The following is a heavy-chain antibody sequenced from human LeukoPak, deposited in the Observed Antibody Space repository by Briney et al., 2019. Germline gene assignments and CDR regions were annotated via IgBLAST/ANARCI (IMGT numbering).Heavy chain of an antibody. D-gene: IGHD6-13*01. CDR2: IIPIFGTA. CDR1: GGTFSSYA. CDR3: ARVQEIAAAGTEYYYMDV. Sequence: SVKVSCKASGGTFSSYAISWMRQAPGQGLEWMGGIIPIFGTANYAQKFQGRVTITADESTSTAYMELSSLRSEDTAVYYCARVQEIAAAGTEYYYMDVWGKGTTVTVSS. J-gene: IGHJ6*03. V-gene: IGHV1-69*01.